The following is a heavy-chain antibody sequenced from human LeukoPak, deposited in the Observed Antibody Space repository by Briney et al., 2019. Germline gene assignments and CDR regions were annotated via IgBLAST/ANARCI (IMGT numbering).Heavy chain of an antibody. CDR3: ARGGVTAISRDAFDV. Sequence: GGSLRLSCAASGFTFSSYWMHWVRQAPGKGLEWVSMIFSDGSNTNYADSVKGRFTISRDNAKNTVYLQMNSLRAEDTAVYYCARGGVTAISRDAFDVWGQGAVVTVSS. D-gene: IGHD2-21*02. J-gene: IGHJ3*01. V-gene: IGHV3-74*01. CDR2: IFSDGSNT. CDR1: GFTFSSYW.